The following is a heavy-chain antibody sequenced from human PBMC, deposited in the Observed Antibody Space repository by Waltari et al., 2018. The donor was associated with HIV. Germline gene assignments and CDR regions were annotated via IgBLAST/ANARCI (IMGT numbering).Heavy chain of an antibody. J-gene: IGHJ4*02. CDR3: ARTFLYCSGGTCYFDY. Sequence: QVQLVQSGAEVKKPGASVKVSCKASGYTFTGYYMHWVRQAPGQGLEWMGWVNPNSGGTNEAQKFQGRVTMTRDTSISTAYMELSRLRSDDTAVYYCARTFLYCSGGTCYFDYWGQGTLVTVSS. V-gene: IGHV1-2*02. CDR1: GYTFTGYY. CDR2: VNPNSGGT. D-gene: IGHD2-15*01.